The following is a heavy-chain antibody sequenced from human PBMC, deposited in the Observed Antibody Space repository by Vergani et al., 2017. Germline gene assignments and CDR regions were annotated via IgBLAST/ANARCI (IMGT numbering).Heavy chain of an antibody. CDR2: INPSGGNT. Sequence: QVKVVQSGAEVKKSGASVKVSCKTSGYTFSNYYMHWVRQAPGQGLEWMGIINPSGGNTNYPQKFQGRVTMTRDTSTSTVYMELRSLKSEDTAVYYCARATTRYYSSTSCYHNGFDPWGQGTLVTVSS. CDR1: GYTFSNYY. J-gene: IGHJ5*02. CDR3: ARATTRYYSSTSCYHNGFDP. D-gene: IGHD2-2*01. V-gene: IGHV1-46*01.